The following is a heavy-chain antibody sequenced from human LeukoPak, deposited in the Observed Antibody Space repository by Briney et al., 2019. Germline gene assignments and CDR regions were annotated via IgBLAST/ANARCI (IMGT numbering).Heavy chain of an antibody. CDR3: EKVRYRGSSFDY. CDR1: LFTFYAYV. D-gene: IGHD1-26*01. Sequence: PGGSLRLSCAASLFTFYAYVMHWVPQAPGKGLEWVSVISGDGASTYYADSVKARFTISRDPREDFLYLQMNCLTSDDTALYYCEKVRYRGSSFDYWGQRTLVSVSS. CDR2: ISGDGAST. V-gene: IGHV3-43*02. J-gene: IGHJ4*02.